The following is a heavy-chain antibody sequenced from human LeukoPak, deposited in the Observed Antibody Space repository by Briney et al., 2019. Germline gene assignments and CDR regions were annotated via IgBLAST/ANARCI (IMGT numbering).Heavy chain of an antibody. CDR2: ISAYNGNT. V-gene: IGHV1-18*01. Sequence: GASVKVSCKASGGTFSSYAISWVRQAPGQGLEWMGWISAYNGNTNYAQKLQGRVTMTTDTSMSTAYMDLRSLRSDDTAVYYCARGGDSSGWYVFDYWGQGTLVTVSS. CDR1: GGTFSSYA. CDR3: ARGGDSSGWYVFDY. J-gene: IGHJ4*02. D-gene: IGHD6-19*01.